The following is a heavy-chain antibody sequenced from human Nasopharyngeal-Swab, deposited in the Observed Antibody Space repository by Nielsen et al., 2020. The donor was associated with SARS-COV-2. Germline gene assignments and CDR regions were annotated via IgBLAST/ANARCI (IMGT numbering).Heavy chain of an antibody. D-gene: IGHD6-13*01. CDR3: AGGLAAAGTVYYYYYGMDV. J-gene: IGHJ6*02. V-gene: IGHV4-61*08. Sequence: SETLSLTCTVSGGSISSGGYYWSWIRQPPGKGLEWIGYIYYSGSTNYNPSLKSRVTISVDTSKNQFSLKLSSVTAADTAVYYCAGGLAAAGTVYYYYYGMDVWGQGTTVTVSS. CDR1: GGSISSGGYY. CDR2: IYYSGST.